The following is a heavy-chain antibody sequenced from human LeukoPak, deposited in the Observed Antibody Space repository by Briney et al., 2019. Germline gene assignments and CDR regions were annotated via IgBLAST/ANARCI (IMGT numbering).Heavy chain of an antibody. CDR2: ISSSSNYK. J-gene: IGHJ4*02. D-gene: IGHD2-21*01. CDR1: GFTFSTYT. CDR3: ARNIPVTRWGY. V-gene: IGHV3-21*01. Sequence: GGSLRLSCAASGFTFSTYTMNWVRQAPGKGLEWVSSISSSSNYKDYADSVKGRFTISRGNAKNSLYLQMNSLRGEDTAVYYCARNIPVTRWGYWGQGTLVTVSS.